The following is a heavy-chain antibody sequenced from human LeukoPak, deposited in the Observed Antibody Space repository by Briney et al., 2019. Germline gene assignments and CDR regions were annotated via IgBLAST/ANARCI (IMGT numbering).Heavy chain of an antibody. J-gene: IGHJ4*02. D-gene: IGHD3/OR15-3a*01. CDR1: GGSFSSYF. V-gene: IGHV4-4*07. CDR3: ARQTGSGLFILP. Sequence: PSETLSLTCSISGGSFSSYFWSWVRQPAGKGLEWIGRIYPSGNTNYNPSLKSQVSISIDTSKNQFSLKLTSVTAADTAVYYCARQTGSGLFILPGGQGTLVTVSS. CDR2: IYPSGNT.